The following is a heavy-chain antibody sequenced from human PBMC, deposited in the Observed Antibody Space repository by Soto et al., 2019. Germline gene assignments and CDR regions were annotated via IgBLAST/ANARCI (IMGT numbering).Heavy chain of an antibody. Sequence: EVQLVESGGGLVQPGGSLRLSCAASGFTFSDHYMDWVRQAPGKGLEWIGRIKNKPKTYTTQYAAAAKARSTITRDASITTPPLQMESLRAADSGVYYCSRYIVAPAYLDSWGQGTVVTVSP. CDR1: GFTFSDHY. V-gene: IGHV3-72*01. D-gene: IGHD2-21*01. CDR2: IKNKPKTYTT. J-gene: IGHJ4*02. CDR3: SRYIVAPAYLDS.